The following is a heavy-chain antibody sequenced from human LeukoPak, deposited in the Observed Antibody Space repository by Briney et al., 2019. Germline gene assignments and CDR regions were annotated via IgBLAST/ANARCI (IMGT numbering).Heavy chain of an antibody. D-gene: IGHD6-19*01. CDR2: XXGSGGST. J-gene: IGHJ6*02. CDR3: AKDSSGWYFYYYYGMDV. V-gene: IGHV3-23*01. Sequence: AXXGSGGSTYYADSVKGRFTISRDNSKNTLYLQMNSLRAEDTAVYYCAKDSSGWYFYYYYGMDVWGQGTTVTVSS.